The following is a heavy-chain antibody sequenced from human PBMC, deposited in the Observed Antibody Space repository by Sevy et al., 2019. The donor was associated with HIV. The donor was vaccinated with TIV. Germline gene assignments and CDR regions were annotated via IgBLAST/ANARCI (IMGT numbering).Heavy chain of an antibody. CDR3: ARHKEGSSGYYWWYAFDI. D-gene: IGHD3-22*01. V-gene: IGHV4-59*08. CDR2: IYYSGST. J-gene: IGHJ3*02. CDR1: GGSISSYY. Sequence: SETLSLTCTVSGGSISSYYWSWIRQPPGKGLEWIGYIYYSGSTNYNPSLKSRVTISVDTSKNQFSLKLSSVTAADTAVYYCARHKEGSSGYYWWYAFDIWGQGTMVTVSS.